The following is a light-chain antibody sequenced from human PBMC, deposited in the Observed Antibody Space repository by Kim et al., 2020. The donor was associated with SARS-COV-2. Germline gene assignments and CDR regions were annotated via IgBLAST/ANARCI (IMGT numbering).Light chain of an antibody. CDR1: SGHSSYI. Sequence: SVKLTGTLSSGHSSYIIAWHQQQPGKAPRYLMKLEGSGSYNKGSGVPDRFSGSSSGADRYLTISNLQSEDEADYYCETWDSNTRVFGGGTKLTVL. V-gene: IGLV4-60*03. CDR2: LEGSGSY. CDR3: ETWDSNTRV. J-gene: IGLJ3*02.